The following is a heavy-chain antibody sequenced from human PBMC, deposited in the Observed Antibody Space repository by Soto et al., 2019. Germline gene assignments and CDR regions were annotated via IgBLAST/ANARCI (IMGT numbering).Heavy chain of an antibody. Sequence: SETLSLTCTVSGGSISSYYWSWIRQPPGKGLEWIGYIYYSGSTNYNPSLKSRVTISVDTSKNQFSLKLSSVTAADTAVYYCARSETGDFWSGYIHWGQGTLVTVSS. CDR3: ARSETGDFWSGYIH. J-gene: IGHJ4*02. CDR1: GGSISSYY. V-gene: IGHV4-59*01. D-gene: IGHD3-3*01. CDR2: IYYSGST.